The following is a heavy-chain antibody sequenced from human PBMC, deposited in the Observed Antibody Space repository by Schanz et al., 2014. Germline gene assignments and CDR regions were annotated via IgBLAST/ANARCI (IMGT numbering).Heavy chain of an antibody. Sequence: QVQLQESGPGLVKPSQTLSLTCAVSGGSISSSNWWSWVRQPPGKGLEWIGEIYHSGSTNYNPSLKNRVTILVDKSKNQFSLKVRPVTAADTAVYYCARVTPYSGSHYGGYGMDVWGQGTTVTVSS. J-gene: IGHJ6*02. D-gene: IGHD1-26*01. V-gene: IGHV4-4*02. CDR1: GGSISSSNW. CDR3: ARVTPYSGSHYGGYGMDV. CDR2: IYHSGST.